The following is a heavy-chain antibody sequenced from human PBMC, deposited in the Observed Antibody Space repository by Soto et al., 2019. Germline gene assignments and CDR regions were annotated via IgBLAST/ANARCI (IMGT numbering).Heavy chain of an antibody. D-gene: IGHD3-10*01. V-gene: IGHV3-53*01. J-gene: IGHJ6*02. CDR2: IYTGGNT. Sequence: GGSLRLSCVASGFTVTSYYMSWVRQAPGKGLEWVSLIYTGGNTNYADSVKGRFTISRDNSKNTLYLQMNSLRAEDTAVYYCARDYYYGSGNYYRADYYHYGMDVWGQGTTVTVSS. CDR1: GFTVTSYY. CDR3: ARDYYYGSGNYYRADYYHYGMDV.